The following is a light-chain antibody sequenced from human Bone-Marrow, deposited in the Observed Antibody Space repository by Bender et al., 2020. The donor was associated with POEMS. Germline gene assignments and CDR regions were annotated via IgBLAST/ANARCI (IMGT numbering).Light chain of an antibody. Sequence: QSALTQPASVSGSPGQSITISCTGTSSDVGSFNLVSWYQQHPAKAPKLIIYEGVKRPSGVSNLFSGSKSGDTASLTISGLQAEDEADYFCCSYVDDTTAFGGGTKVTVL. CDR2: EGV. CDR3: CSYVDDTTA. V-gene: IGLV2-23*01. J-gene: IGLJ3*02. CDR1: SSDVGSFNL.